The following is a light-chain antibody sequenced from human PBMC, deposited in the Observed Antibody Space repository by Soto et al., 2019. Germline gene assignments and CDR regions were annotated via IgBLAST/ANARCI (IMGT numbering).Light chain of an antibody. J-gene: IGKJ2*01. Sequence: EVVMTQSPATLSLSPGERATLSCRASQSVGTNLAWHQQKPGQAPRLLIYGASTRATGLPARFSGSGSGTEFTLTISSLQSEDFAVYYCQQYDKWPPYTFGQGTKLEIK. CDR2: GAS. CDR1: QSVGTN. CDR3: QQYDKWPPYT. V-gene: IGKV3-15*01.